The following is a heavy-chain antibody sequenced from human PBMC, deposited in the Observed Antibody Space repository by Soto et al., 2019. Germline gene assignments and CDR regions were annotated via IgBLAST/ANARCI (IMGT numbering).Heavy chain of an antibody. V-gene: IGHV4-31*03. D-gene: IGHD6-13*01. Sequence: RSLTCTVSGGSISSGDYYWSWIRQVPGKGLEWIGYIYYSGSTYYNPSLKSRVAMSVDTSKNQFSLKLSSVTAADTAIYYCAREGRLAAAGRFDYWGQGTTVTVSS. CDR3: AREGRLAAAGRFDY. CDR1: GGSISSGDYY. J-gene: IGHJ4*02. CDR2: IYYSGST.